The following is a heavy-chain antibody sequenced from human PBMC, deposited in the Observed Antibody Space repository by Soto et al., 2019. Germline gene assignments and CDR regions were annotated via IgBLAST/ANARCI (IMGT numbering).Heavy chain of an antibody. CDR1: GFTFSSYA. Sequence: GRSLRLSCAASGFTFSSYAMSWVRQAPGKGLEWVSAISGSGGSTYYADSVKGRFTISRDNSKNTLYLQMNSLRAEDTAVYYCAKDPTGVGFGELLYYYYMDVWGKGTTVTVSS. D-gene: IGHD3-10*01. J-gene: IGHJ6*03. CDR3: AKDPTGVGFGELLYYYYMDV. V-gene: IGHV3-23*01. CDR2: ISGSGGST.